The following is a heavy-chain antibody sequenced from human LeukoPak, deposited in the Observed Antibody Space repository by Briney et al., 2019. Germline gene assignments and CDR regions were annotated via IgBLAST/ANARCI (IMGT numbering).Heavy chain of an antibody. D-gene: IGHD2-21*02. CDR1: GGSISSYY. Sequence: SSETLSLTCTVSGGSISSYYWSWIRQPPGKGLEWIGYIYYGGSTNYNPSLKSRVTISVDTSKNQFSLKLSSVTAADTAVYYCAREGPLAYCGGDCSYDAFDIWGQGTMVTVSS. J-gene: IGHJ3*02. V-gene: IGHV4-59*01. CDR2: IYYGGST. CDR3: AREGPLAYCGGDCSYDAFDI.